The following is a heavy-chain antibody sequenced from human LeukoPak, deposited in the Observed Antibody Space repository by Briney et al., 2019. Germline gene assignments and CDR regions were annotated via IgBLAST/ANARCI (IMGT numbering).Heavy chain of an antibody. CDR3: ARYDFWSGYYDLDYGMDV. V-gene: IGHV1-18*01. D-gene: IGHD3-3*01. Sequence: GASVKVSCKASGYTFTSYGISWVRQAPGQGLEWMGSISAYNGNTNYAQKLQGRVTMTTDTSTSTAYMELRSLRSDDTAVYYCARYDFWSGYYDLDYGMDVWGQGTTVTVSS. CDR1: GYTFTSYG. CDR2: ISAYNGNT. J-gene: IGHJ6*02.